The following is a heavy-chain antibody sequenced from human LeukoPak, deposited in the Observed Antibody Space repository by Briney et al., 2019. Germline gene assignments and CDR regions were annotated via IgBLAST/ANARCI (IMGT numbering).Heavy chain of an antibody. Sequence: ASVKDSCKAPGYSLTSYGISWVRQAPGQRLERMGRLSAYNGNTNSAQKLQGRVTMTTDTSTSTAYMELRSLRSDDTAVCYCARREQWLVGEDYWGQETLVTVSS. D-gene: IGHD6-19*01. CDR1: GYSLTSYG. J-gene: IGHJ4*02. CDR2: LSAYNGNT. V-gene: IGHV1-18*01. CDR3: ARREQWLVGEDY.